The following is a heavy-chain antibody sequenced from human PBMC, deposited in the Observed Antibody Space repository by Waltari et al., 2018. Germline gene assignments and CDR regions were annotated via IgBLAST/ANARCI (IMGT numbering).Heavy chain of an antibody. D-gene: IGHD3-16*02. V-gene: IGHV3-23*01. Sequence: EVQLLESAGGLVQPGEALRLSCAASGFSFMGFAMTWVRQAPGGVLECGASSSGSGATPFYADSVKGRFTIVRDNSRDTVYLQMNSLRVDDSVVYYCAKGSRGYTNYFFDSWGQGTLVSVSS. CDR1: GFSFMGFA. J-gene: IGHJ4*02. CDR3: AKGSRGYTNYFFDS. CDR2: SSGSGATP.